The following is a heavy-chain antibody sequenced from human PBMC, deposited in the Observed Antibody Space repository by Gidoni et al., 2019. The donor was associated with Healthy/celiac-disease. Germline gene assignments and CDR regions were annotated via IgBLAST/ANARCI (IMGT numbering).Heavy chain of an antibody. CDR2: ISSSSSTI. Sequence: EVQLVESGGGLVQPGGSLRLSCAASGFPFSSYSMNWVRQAPGKGLGWVSYISSSSSTIYYADSVKGRFTISRDNAKNSLYRQMNSLRDEDTAVYYCASHSSSGWSPIDYWGQGTLVTVSS. D-gene: IGHD6-19*01. CDR1: GFPFSSYS. J-gene: IGHJ4*02. CDR3: ASHSSSGWSPIDY. V-gene: IGHV3-48*02.